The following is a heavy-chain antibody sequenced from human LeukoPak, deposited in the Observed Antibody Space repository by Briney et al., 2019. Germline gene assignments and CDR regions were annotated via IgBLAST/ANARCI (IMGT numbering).Heavy chain of an antibody. CDR2: IYYSGST. CDR1: GYSLSRGYY. CDR3: ARDSGCSSTSCAWDY. D-gene: IGHD2-2*01. J-gene: IGHJ4*02. Sequence: SETLSLTCSVSGYSLSRGYYLGWIRQPPGKGLEWIGSIYYSGSTYYNPSLKSRVTISVDTSKNQFSLKLSSVTAADTAVYYCARDSGCSSTSCAWDYWGQGTLVTVSS. V-gene: IGHV4-38-2*02.